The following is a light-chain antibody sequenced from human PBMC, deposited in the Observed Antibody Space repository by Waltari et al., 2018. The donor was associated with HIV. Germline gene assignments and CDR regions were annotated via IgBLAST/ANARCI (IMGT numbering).Light chain of an antibody. CDR2: RNA. J-gene: IGLJ6*01. Sequence: QSGLRQPPSTSRPPGQRVVIPCSGSNSNVGKNYVSWFQQLPGAAPRLLIYRNARRPSGVPDRFTAAKSGSSASLVISGLRSDDEAEYFCASWDDALSSWLFGGGTKLTVL. CDR3: ASWDDALSSWL. V-gene: IGLV1-47*01. CDR1: NSNVGKNY.